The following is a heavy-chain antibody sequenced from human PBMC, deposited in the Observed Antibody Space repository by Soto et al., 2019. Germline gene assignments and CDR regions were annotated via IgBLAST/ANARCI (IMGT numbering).Heavy chain of an antibody. CDR3: ARVDVYGVQFDL. D-gene: IGHD4-17*01. J-gene: IGHJ5*02. Sequence: SVQVCCQASCGSFSSYGIRWVRQAPGQGLEWTGGDIPIFGTANYAQKFQGSVTIAADESTSSAYMGLSSLRSEDTSVYYCARVDVYGVQFDLWGQGTLVTVSS. CDR1: CGSFSSYG. CDR2: DIPIFGTA. V-gene: IGHV1-69*13.